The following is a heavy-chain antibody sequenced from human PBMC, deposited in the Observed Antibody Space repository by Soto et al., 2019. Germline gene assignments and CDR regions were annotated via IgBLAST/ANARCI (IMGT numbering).Heavy chain of an antibody. CDR1: VFTFGDYA. CDR2: IRRNAYGGAT. J-gene: IGHJ4*02. CDR3: TRASSLDFDF. D-gene: IGHD3-16*01. Sequence: PGWSLRLSCTTSVFTFGDYALSWCRQAPGKGLEWVGFIRRNAYGGATDYAASVKGRFTISRDDSKSIAYLQMNSLRTEDTALYYCTRASSLDFDFWGQGTLVTVSS. V-gene: IGHV3-49*03.